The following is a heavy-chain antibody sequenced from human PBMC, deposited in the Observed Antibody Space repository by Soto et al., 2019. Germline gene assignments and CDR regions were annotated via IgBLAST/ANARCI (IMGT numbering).Heavy chain of an antibody. J-gene: IGHJ3*02. Sequence: QVQLVQSGAEVKKPGASVKVSCKASGYTFTSFCISWVRQAPGQGLEWMGWISAYNGNTNYAENLQGRVTMTTDTSTSTADMELRSLRSDDTAVYYCARDHRGGTDAFDIWGQGTMVTVSS. D-gene: IGHD2-15*01. V-gene: IGHV1-18*01. CDR2: ISAYNGNT. CDR1: GYTFTSFC. CDR3: ARDHRGGTDAFDI.